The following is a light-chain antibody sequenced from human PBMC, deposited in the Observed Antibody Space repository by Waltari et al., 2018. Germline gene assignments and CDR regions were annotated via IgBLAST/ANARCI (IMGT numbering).Light chain of an antibody. CDR1: QSVNNY. J-gene: IGKJ3*01. CDR2: GAS. V-gene: IGKV3-20*01. Sequence: EIVLTQYPGTLSLSPGERATLSCRASQSVNNYLAWFQQKPGQAPRRLIHGASSRATGSPDRISGSGSGTDFTLTISGLEPQDFAVYYCQQYSSSPLTFGPGTKVDIK. CDR3: QQYSSSPLT.